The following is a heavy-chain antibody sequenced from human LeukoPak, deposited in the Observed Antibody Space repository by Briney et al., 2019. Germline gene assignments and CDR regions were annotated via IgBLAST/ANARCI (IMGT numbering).Heavy chain of an antibody. CDR2: ISLSGQT. D-gene: IGHD3-3*01. CDR3: ARHAPVWSGYSPYYFDY. CDR1: GGSIRSTNW. Sequence: SETLSLTCGVSGGSIRSTNWWSWARQPPGQGLEWIGEISLSGQTNFNPSLNGRVTMSLDESRNQLSLTLTSVTAADTAVYYCARHAPVWSGYSPYYFDYWGQGTLVTVSS. J-gene: IGHJ4*02. V-gene: IGHV4/OR15-8*02.